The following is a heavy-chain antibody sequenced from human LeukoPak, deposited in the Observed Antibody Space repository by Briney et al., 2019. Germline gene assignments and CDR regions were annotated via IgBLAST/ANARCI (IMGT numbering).Heavy chain of an antibody. CDR1: GFTFTSYS. J-gene: IGHJ4*02. CDR2: ISGGGGST. Sequence: GGSLRLSCAASGFTFTSYSMNWVRQAPGKGLEWVSTISGGGGSTYYADSVKGRFTISRDNSKNTLYLQVNSLRAEDTAVYYCAKESKRLLSPFDYWGQGTLVTVSS. D-gene: IGHD2-2*01. V-gene: IGHV3-23*01. CDR3: AKESKRLLSPFDY.